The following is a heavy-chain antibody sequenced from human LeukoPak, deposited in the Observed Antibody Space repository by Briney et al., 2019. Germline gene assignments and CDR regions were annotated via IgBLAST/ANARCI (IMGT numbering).Heavy chain of an antibody. CDR1: GYTFTGYY. Sequence: ASVKVSCKASGYTFTGYYMHWVRQAPGQGLERMGIINPSGGSTSYAQKFQGRVTMTRDTSTSTVYMELSSLRSEDTAVYYCARGAPLRYSSGWSLGYYGMDVWGQGTTVTVSS. D-gene: IGHD6-19*01. J-gene: IGHJ6*02. V-gene: IGHV1-46*01. CDR2: INPSGGST. CDR3: ARGAPLRYSSGWSLGYYGMDV.